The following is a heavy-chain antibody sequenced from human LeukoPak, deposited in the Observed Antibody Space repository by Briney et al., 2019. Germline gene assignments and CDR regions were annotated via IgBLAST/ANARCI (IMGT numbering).Heavy chain of an antibody. D-gene: IGHD6-19*01. Sequence: SETLSLTCTVSGGSISSYYWSWIGQPPGKGLEWIGYIYYSGSTNYNPSLKSRVTISVDTSKNQFSLKLSSVTAADTAVYYCARGYSSGWYAQLGYWGQGTLVTVSS. CDR3: ARGYSSGWYAQLGY. CDR2: IYYSGST. V-gene: IGHV4-59*01. CDR1: GGSISSYY. J-gene: IGHJ4*02.